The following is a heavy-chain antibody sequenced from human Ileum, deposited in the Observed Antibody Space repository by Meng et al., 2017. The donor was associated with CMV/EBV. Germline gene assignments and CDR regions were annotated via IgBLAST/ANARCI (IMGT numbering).Heavy chain of an antibody. V-gene: IGHV3-21*01. Sequence: GGSLRLSCAASGFTFSSYSMNWVRQAPGKGLEWVSSISSSSSYIYYADSVKGRFTISRDNAKNSLYLQMNSLRAEDTAVYYCARESIAARRYFQADYYYYYGMDVWDQGTTVTVSS. CDR2: ISSSSSYI. J-gene: IGHJ6*02. CDR3: ARESIAARRYFQADYYYYYGMDV. D-gene: IGHD6-6*01. CDR1: GFTFSSYS.